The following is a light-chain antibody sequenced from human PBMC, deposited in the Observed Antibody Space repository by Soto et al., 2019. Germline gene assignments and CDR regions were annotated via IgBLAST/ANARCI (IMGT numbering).Light chain of an antibody. Sequence: DIVLTQSPGTLSLSPGERATLSCRASQRVDSSYLAWYQQKPGQAVRILIYGASSRATGIADRFSGSGSGTDFTLTISRLEPDDFAVYYCQQYSNPPSFGGGTKVEIK. CDR1: QRVDSSY. CDR3: QQYSNPPS. J-gene: IGKJ4*01. CDR2: GAS. V-gene: IGKV3-20*01.